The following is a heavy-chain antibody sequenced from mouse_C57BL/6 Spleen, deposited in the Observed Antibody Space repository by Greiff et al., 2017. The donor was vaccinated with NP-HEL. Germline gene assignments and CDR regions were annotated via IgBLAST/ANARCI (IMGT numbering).Heavy chain of an antibody. CDR1: GFTFSDYY. Sequence: EVKLMESEGGLVQPGSSMKLSCTASGFTFSDYYMAWVRQVPEKGLEWVANINYDGSSTYYLDSLKSRFIISRDNAKNILYLQMSSLKSEDTATYYCARDALDYYGSSYWYFDVWGTGTTVTVSS. CDR3: ARDALDYYGSSYWYFDV. V-gene: IGHV5-16*01. CDR2: INYDGSST. J-gene: IGHJ1*03. D-gene: IGHD1-1*01.